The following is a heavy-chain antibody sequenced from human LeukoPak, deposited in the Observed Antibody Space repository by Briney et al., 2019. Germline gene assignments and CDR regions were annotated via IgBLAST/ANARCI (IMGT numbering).Heavy chain of an antibody. CDR3: AKPRNLST. V-gene: IGHV3-23*01. J-gene: IGHJ5*02. CDR2: IDGSGSRT. Sequence: GGSLRLSCAASGFTFSSYAMSWVRQAPGKGLEWVSSIDGSGSRTFYADSVKGRFTISRDNSKNMLYLHMNTLRADDTALYYCAKPRNLSTWGQGTLVTVSS. CDR1: GFTFSSYA.